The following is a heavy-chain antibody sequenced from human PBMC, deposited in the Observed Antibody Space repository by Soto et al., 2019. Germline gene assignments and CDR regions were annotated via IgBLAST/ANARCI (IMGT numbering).Heavy chain of an antibody. J-gene: IGHJ4*02. CDR3: ARGDSYYDFGIEC. Sequence: SLRLSCAVSGFIFSNYAMSWVRQAKGKGLEWVTSISGSGARTYYADSVKGRITTSRDNSKNTLFLQVSSLRDEDTAVYFCARGDSYYDFGIECWGQGTVVTVSS. D-gene: IGHD3-3*01. CDR2: ISGSGART. CDR1: GFIFSNYA. V-gene: IGHV3-23*01.